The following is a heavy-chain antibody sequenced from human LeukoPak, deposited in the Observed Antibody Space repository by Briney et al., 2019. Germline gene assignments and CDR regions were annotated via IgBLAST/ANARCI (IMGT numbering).Heavy chain of an antibody. D-gene: IGHD3-10*01. CDR3: ARDQSYYYGSGSYWPLDY. Sequence: GGSLRLSCAASGFTFSNYGLSWVRQAPGKGLEWVSGITGSGGSTYYADSVKGRFTISRDNSKNTLYLQMNSLRAEDTAVYYCARDQSYYYGSGSYWPLDYWGQGTLVTVSS. J-gene: IGHJ4*02. CDR2: ITGSGGST. V-gene: IGHV3-23*01. CDR1: GFTFSNYG.